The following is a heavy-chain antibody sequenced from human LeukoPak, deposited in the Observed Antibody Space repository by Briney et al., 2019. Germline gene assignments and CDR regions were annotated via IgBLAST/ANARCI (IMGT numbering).Heavy chain of an antibody. J-gene: IGHJ4*02. V-gene: IGHV3-21*01. D-gene: IGHD3-10*01. CDR2: ISSSSSYI. CDR1: GFTFSDYS. Sequence: GGSLRLSCAASGFTFSDYSMNWIRHAPGKGLEWVSSISSSSSYIYYADSVKGRFTISRDNAKNSLYLQMNSLRAEDTAVYYCARVPYGAGDYWGQGTLVTVSS. CDR3: ARVPYGAGDY.